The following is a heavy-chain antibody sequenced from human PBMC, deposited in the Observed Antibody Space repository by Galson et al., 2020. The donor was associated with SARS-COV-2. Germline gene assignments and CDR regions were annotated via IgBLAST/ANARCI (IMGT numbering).Heavy chain of an antibody. CDR2: IYWDDDK. CDR1: GFSLSTSGVG. D-gene: IGHD6-13*01. J-gene: IGHJ4*02. V-gene: IGHV2-5*02. Sequence: KMSGPTLVKPTQTLTLTCTFSGFSLSTSGVGVGWIRQPPGKALEWLALIYWDDDKRYSPSLKSRLTITKDTSKNQVVLTMTHMDPVDTATYYCAHRDSSSWQGAYFDYWGQGTLVTVSS. CDR3: AHRDSSSWQGAYFDY.